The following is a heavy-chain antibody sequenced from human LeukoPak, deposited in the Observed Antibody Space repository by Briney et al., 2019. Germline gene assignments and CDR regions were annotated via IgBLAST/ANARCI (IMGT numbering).Heavy chain of an antibody. J-gene: IGHJ4*02. CDR2: ISGSGGSR. Sequence: GGSLRLSCAASGYTFTSDVMSWVRQAPGEGLEWVSAISGSGGSRYYADYVKGRFTISRDNSKNTLYLQMNSLRAEDAAVYYCAKDHLGDDHFDYRGQGTLVTLS. D-gene: IGHD2-21*02. V-gene: IGHV3-23*01. CDR1: GYTFTSDV. CDR3: AKDHLGDDHFDY.